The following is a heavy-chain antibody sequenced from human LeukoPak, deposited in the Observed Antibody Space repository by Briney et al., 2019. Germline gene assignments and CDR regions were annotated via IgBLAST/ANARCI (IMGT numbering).Heavy chain of an antibody. V-gene: IGHV1-69*13. J-gene: IGHJ6*04. D-gene: IGHD4-17*01. CDR2: IIPIFGTA. CDR1: GGTFSSYA. CDR3: ASVDGRRDDYGDYVDYYYGMDV. Sequence: WASVKVSCKASGGTFSSYAISWVRQAPGQGLEWMGGIIPIFGTANYAQKFQGRVTITADESTSTAYMELSSLRSEDTAVYYCASVDGRRDDYGDYVDYYYGMDVWGKGTTATVSS.